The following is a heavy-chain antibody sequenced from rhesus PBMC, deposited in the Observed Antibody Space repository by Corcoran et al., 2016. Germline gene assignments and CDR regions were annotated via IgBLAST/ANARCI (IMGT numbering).Heavy chain of an antibody. CDR2: VKKKTDGATA. V-gene: IGHV3-16*01. CDR1: GFTFSSYW. CDR3: TRDSSGWYYYGLDS. J-gene: IGHJ6*01. D-gene: IGHD6-31*01. Sequence: EVQLVESGGGLVQPGGSLRLSCAASGFTFSSYWLNWVLLAPGKGLDWVGRVKKKTDGATATYAESVKGRFTISRDDSKNTVYLQMNSLQTEDTAVYYCTRDSSGWYYYGLDSWGQGVVVTVSS.